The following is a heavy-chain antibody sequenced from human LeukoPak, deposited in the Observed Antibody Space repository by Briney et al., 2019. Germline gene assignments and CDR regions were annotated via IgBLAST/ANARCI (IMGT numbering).Heavy chain of an antibody. CDR3: AKVTEDDFWSGYYLFDY. V-gene: IGHV3-20*04. CDR1: GFNFDDFG. CDR2: INYGGDSI. Sequence: GGSLRLSCTASGFNFDDFGMSWVRQVPGKGLEWVSAINYGGDSIDHADSVKGRFTISRDNAKNSLYLQMNSLRAEDTAVYYCAKVTEDDFWSGYYLFDYWGQGTLVTVSS. J-gene: IGHJ4*02. D-gene: IGHD3-3*01.